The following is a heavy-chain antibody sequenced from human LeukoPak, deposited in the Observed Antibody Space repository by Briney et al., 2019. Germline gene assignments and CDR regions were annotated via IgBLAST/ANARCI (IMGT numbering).Heavy chain of an antibody. CDR3: ARDPGVSHAFGI. D-gene: IGHD7-27*01. Sequence: ASVKVSCKASGGTFSSYAISWVRQAPGQGLEWMGGIIPIFGTANYAQKFQGRVTITADESTSTAYMELSSLRSEDTAVYYCARDPGVSHAFGIWGQGTMVTVSS. J-gene: IGHJ3*02. V-gene: IGHV1-69*13. CDR2: IIPIFGTA. CDR1: GGTFSSYA.